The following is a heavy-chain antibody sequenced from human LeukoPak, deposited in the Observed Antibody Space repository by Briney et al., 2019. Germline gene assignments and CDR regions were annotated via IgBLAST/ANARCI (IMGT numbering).Heavy chain of an antibody. Sequence: GGSLRLSCAASGFTFSSYSMNWVRQAPGKGLEWVSGISWNSGSIGYADSVKGRFTISRDNAKNSLYLQMNSLRAEDTALYYCAKDITRYSYGLGYWGQGTLVTVSS. CDR1: GFTFSSYS. CDR2: ISWNSGSI. CDR3: AKDITRYSYGLGY. V-gene: IGHV3-9*01. D-gene: IGHD5-18*01. J-gene: IGHJ4*02.